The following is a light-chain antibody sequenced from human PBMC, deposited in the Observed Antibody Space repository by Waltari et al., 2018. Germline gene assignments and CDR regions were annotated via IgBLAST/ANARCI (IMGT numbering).Light chain of an antibody. Sequence: EIVMTQSPDTLSVSPGEAATLSCRASQSVGGTLAWYQQKPGQAPRLLIHGAYTRASGVPARFIGSGSGTEFTLTISSLQSEDFAVYYCLQYIKWPRTFGQGTKVEIK. CDR3: LQYIKWPRT. V-gene: IGKV3-15*01. CDR1: QSVGGT. J-gene: IGKJ1*01. CDR2: GAY.